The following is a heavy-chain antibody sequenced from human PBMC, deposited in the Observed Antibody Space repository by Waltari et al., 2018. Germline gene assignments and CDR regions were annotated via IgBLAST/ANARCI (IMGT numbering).Heavy chain of an antibody. CDR2: IWYDGSNK. CDR3: ARGTDINY. Sequence: QVQLVESGGGVVQPGRSLRLSCAASGFTFSSYGMHWVRQAPGKGVEWVAVIWYDGSNKYYADSVKGRFTISRDNSKNTLYLQMNSLRAEDTAVYYCARGTDINYWGQGTLVTVSS. V-gene: IGHV3-33*01. J-gene: IGHJ4*02. D-gene: IGHD3-9*01. CDR1: GFTFSSYG.